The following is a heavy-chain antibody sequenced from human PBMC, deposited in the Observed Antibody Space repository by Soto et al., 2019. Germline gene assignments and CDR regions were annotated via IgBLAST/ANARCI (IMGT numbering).Heavy chain of an antibody. CDR2: ISAYNGNT. Sequence: SVEVSCKASCYTFTSYGISWVRQAPGQGLEWMGWISAYNGNTNYAQKLQGRVTMTTDTSTSTAYMELRSLRSDDTAVYYCARESLYDYVWGSYRSLGDYWGQGTLVTVYS. D-gene: IGHD3-16*02. V-gene: IGHV1-18*01. J-gene: IGHJ4*02. CDR1: CYTFTSYG. CDR3: ARESLYDYVWGSYRSLGDY.